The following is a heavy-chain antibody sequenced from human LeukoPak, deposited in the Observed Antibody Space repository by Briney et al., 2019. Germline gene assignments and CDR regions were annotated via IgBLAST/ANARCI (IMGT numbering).Heavy chain of an antibody. CDR1: GVSVSSPTYY. CDR3: ARVFHYSMDV. V-gene: IGHV4-61*01. CDR2: IYYSGST. J-gene: IGHJ6*02. Sequence: SEALSLTCTVSGVSVSSPTYYWSWIRQSPGKGLEWIAYIYYSGSTNYNPSLNSRVTISLDTSENQFSLKLRSVTAADTAVYYCARVFHYSMDVWGQGTTVTVSS.